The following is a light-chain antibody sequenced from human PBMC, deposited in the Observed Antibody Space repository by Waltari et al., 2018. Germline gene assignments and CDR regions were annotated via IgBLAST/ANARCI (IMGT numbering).Light chain of an antibody. Sequence: QPVLTQPPSVSGAPGQRVTISCTGSSSNNGAGYDVQWYQQLPGTAPKLLIYVNSNRPSGVPDLSAGSKSGTSASLAISGLQAEEDADYYCQSYDSSLSGSVFGGGTKLTVL. J-gene: IGLJ3*02. CDR1: SSNNGAGYD. V-gene: IGLV1-40*01. CDR2: VNS. CDR3: QSYDSSLSGSV.